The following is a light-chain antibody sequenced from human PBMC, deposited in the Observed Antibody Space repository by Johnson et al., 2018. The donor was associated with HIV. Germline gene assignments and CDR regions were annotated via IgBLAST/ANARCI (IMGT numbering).Light chain of an antibody. J-gene: IGLJ1*01. V-gene: IGLV1-51*02. CDR3: GTWDTSLSPGGV. Sequence: QSVLTQPPSVSAAPGQKVTISCSGSSSNIGNKYVSWYQQLPGTAPKLLIYENTTRPSGIPDRFSGSKSGTSATLGITGLQTGDEADYYCGTWDTSLSPGGVFGSGTKVTVL. CDR2: ENT. CDR1: SSNIGNKY.